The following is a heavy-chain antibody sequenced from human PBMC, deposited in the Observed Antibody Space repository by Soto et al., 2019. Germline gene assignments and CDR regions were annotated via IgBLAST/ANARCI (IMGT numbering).Heavy chain of an antibody. CDR3: ARANYGPDAFDI. D-gene: IGHD4-17*01. CDR1: GFTFSSYW. J-gene: IGHJ3*02. CDR2: INSDGSST. Sequence: GGSLRLSGAASGFTFSSYWMHWVRQAPGKGLVWVSRINSDGSSTSYADSVKGRFTISRDNAKNTLYLQMNSLRAEDTAVYYCARANYGPDAFDIWGQGTMVTVSS. V-gene: IGHV3-74*01.